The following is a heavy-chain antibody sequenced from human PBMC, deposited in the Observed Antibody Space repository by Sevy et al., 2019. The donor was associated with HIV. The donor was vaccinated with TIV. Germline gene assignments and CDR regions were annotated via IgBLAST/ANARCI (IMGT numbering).Heavy chain of an antibody. CDR1: GGTFTNYA. CDR3: ARKRNLGEPSDS. CDR2: IIPIFGTS. V-gene: IGHV1-69*13. J-gene: IGHJ5*01. D-gene: IGHD3-16*01. Sequence: ASVKVSCKASGGTFTNYAISWVRQAPGQGLEWMGGIIPIFGTSNHAQKFQGRLTITADESTSTAYMELSSLRSEDTAVYYCARKRNLGEPSDSWGQGTLVTVSS.